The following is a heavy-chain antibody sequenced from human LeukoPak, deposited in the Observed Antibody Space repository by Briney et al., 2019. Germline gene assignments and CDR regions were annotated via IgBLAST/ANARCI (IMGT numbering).Heavy chain of an antibody. D-gene: IGHD3-10*01. Sequence: GGSLRLSCAASGFTFSNFGMHWVRQAPGKGLERVSYIRFDGSNQYYTDSVKGRFGISRDNSKNTVYLQMNSLRTEDTAVYYCAKRAGSAWSAGAWGQGTLVTVSS. CDR2: IRFDGSNQ. CDR3: AKRAGSAWSAGA. CDR1: GFTFSNFG. V-gene: IGHV3-30*02. J-gene: IGHJ5*02.